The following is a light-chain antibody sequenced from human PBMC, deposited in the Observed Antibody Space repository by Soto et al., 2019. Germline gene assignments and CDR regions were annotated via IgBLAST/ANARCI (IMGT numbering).Light chain of an antibody. CDR3: QQYGSSPPIT. Sequence: EIVLTESPGTLSLSPGERAALSCRASQSVSSSYLAWYQQKPGQAPRLLIYGASSRATGIPDRFGGSGSWTVFTLTISRLEPDDFAVYYCQQYGSSPPITFGPRTKVDIK. J-gene: IGKJ3*01. CDR2: GAS. V-gene: IGKV3-20*01. CDR1: QSVSSSY.